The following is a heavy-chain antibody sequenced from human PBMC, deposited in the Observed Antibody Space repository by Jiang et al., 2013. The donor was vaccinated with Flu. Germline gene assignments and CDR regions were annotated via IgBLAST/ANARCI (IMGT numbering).Heavy chain of an antibody. CDR2: INPSGGST. V-gene: IGHV1-46*01. CDR1: GYTFTSYY. D-gene: IGHD6-13*01. J-gene: IGHJ4*02. CDR3: ASLPPAAAGTNYFDY. Sequence: GAEVKKPGASVKVSCKASGYTFTSYYMHWVRQAPGQGLEWMGIINPSGGSTSYAQKFQGRVTMTRGTSTSTVYMELSSLRSEDTAVYYCASLPPAAAGTNYFDYWGQGTLVTVSS.